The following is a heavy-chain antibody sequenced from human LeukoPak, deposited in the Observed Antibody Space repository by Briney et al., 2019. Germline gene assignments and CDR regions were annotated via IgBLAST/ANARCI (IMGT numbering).Heavy chain of an antibody. CDR2: VFHNGDT. V-gene: IGHV4-39*01. D-gene: IGHD3-9*01. CDR1: GDSIIGSTYD. J-gene: IGHJ4*02. Sequence: SETLSLTCTVSGDSIIGSTYDRGRFRQPDWAWIRQPPGKGVEWIDNVFHNGDTRYNPSHEKRDCICVETYKNQFSLNLNFVTAADTAVYYCARYGTVYSFDTWGQGTLVTVSS. CDR3: ARYGTVYSFDT.